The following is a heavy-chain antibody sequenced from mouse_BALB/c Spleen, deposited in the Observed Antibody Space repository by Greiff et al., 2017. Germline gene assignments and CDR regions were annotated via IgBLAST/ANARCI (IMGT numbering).Heavy chain of an antibody. CDR3: TRWLLRGWCAY. CDR1: GYTFTDYE. V-gene: IGHV1-15*01. CDR2: IDPETGGT. Sequence: VQLQESGAELVGPGASVTLSCKASGYTFTDYEMHWVKQTPVNGLEWLGAIDPETGGTAYNQKFKGKATLTADKSSSTAYMELRSLTSEDSAVYYCTRWLLRGWCAYWGQGTLVTVSA. D-gene: IGHD2-3*01. J-gene: IGHJ3*01.